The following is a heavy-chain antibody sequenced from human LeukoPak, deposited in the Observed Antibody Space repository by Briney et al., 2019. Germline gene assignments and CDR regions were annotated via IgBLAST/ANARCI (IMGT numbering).Heavy chain of an antibody. D-gene: IGHD3-10*01. CDR2: IYYTGST. CDR3: ARHPIFSGMGSQLWFDP. J-gene: IGHJ5*02. CDR1: GGSISDSSYY. Sequence: SETLSLTCTVSGGSISDSSYYWGWLRQPPGKGLEWIGDIYYTGSTYKNPSLKSRVTISVDTSKNHFSLKLSSVTAADTAVYYCARHPIFSGMGSQLWFDPWGQGTLVTVSS. V-gene: IGHV4-39*01.